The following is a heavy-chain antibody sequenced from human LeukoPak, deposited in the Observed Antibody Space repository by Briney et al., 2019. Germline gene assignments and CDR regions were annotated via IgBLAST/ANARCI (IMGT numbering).Heavy chain of an antibody. CDR3: ARAYIGSFDY. V-gene: IGHV3-7*05. Sequence: HTGGSLRLSCAASGFTFSSYGMNWVRQAPGKGLEWVANIKQDGSEKHYVDSVKGRFTISKDNAKNSMFLQMSSLRAEDTAVYYCARAYIGSFDYWGQGTLVTVSS. D-gene: IGHD5/OR15-5a*01. CDR2: IKQDGSEK. CDR1: GFTFSSYG. J-gene: IGHJ4*02.